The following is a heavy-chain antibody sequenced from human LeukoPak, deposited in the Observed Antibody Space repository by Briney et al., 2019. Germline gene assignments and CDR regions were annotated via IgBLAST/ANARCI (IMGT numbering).Heavy chain of an antibody. D-gene: IGHD2-21*01. CDR1: GFIFSNYW. V-gene: IGHV3-7*03. CDR3: ASSAYCGGDCYRSPSFDY. CDR2: INEDGREE. J-gene: IGHJ4*02. Sequence: GGSLRLSCAASGFIFSNYWMTWVRQAPGKGLEWVANINEDGREEKYVDSVKGRFTISRDNSKNTLYLQMNSLRAEDTAVYYCASSAYCGGDCYRSPSFDYWGQGTLVTVSS.